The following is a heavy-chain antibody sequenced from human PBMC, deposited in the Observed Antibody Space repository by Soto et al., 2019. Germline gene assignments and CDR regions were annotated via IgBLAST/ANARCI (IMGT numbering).Heavy chain of an antibody. V-gene: IGHV1-18*01. CDR3: ARDSGIDSSGYYPFDY. D-gene: IGHD3-22*01. Sequence: QVQLVQSGAEVKKPGASVKVSCKASGYIFLSYGISWVRQAPGQGLEWMGWISAYNGNTKYAQKVQGRVTMTTDTSSTIAYMELRSLRSDDTAVYFCARDSGIDSSGYYPFDYWGQGTLGTVSS. J-gene: IGHJ4*02. CDR2: ISAYNGNT. CDR1: GYIFLSYG.